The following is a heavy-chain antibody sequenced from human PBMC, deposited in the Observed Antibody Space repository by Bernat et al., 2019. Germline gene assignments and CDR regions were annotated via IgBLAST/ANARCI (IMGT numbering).Heavy chain of an antibody. D-gene: IGHD3-22*01. CDR1: GFTFSNYA. CDR2: ISNSGDST. Sequence: EVQLLESGGGLVQPGGSLRLSCAASGFTFSNYAMSWVRQAPGKGLEWVSAISNSGDSTYSADSVKGRFTISRDNSKNMLYLQMNSLRAEDTAVYYCAKYTYRTYRITMIVAYGMDVWGQGTTVTVSS. CDR3: AKYTYRTYRITMIVAYGMDV. V-gene: IGHV3-23*01. J-gene: IGHJ6*02.